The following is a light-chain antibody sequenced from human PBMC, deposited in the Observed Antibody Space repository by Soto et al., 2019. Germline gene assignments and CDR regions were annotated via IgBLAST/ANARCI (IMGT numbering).Light chain of an antibody. Sequence: QAVVTQEPSLTVSPGGTVTLTCASSAGAVTSAYYTNWLQQKPGQAPRALIYSTSEKHSWTPARFSGSLLGGKAALTLSAAHPEDEADYYCLFYYGVAQVLFGGGTKLTVL. CDR3: LFYYGVAQVL. J-gene: IGLJ2*01. V-gene: IGLV7-43*01. CDR1: AGAVTSAYY. CDR2: STS.